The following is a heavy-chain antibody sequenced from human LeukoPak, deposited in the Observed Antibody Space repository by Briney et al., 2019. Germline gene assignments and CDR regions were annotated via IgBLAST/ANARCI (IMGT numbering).Heavy chain of an antibody. J-gene: IGHJ4*02. D-gene: IGHD1-1*01. CDR2: ISCSSSNI. CDR3: ARDYNFGVFDS. CDR1: GFTFSSYS. V-gene: IGHV3-21*01. Sequence: GGSLRLSCAASGFTFSSYSMHWVRQAPGKGLEWVSSISCSSSNIYYADSVKGRFTTSRDNAKNSLYLQMNSLRAEDTAVYYCARDYNFGVFDSWGQGTLVTVSS.